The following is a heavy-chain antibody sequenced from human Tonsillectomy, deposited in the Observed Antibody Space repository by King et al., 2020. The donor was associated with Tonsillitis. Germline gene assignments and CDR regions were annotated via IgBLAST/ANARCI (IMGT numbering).Heavy chain of an antibody. CDR2: IYYSGTT. Sequence: QLQESGPGLVKPSETLSLTCSVSGGSISSTTYYWGWIRQPPGKGLEWIGYIYYSGTTFFNPSLKSRVTISLETSKNPLSLKLRLVAAADTAVYYCARQVGDYGVPTTIYSYYGMDVWGRGTTVTVSS. V-gene: IGHV4-39*01. J-gene: IGHJ6*02. D-gene: IGHD4-17*01. CDR1: GGSISSTTYY. CDR3: ARQVGDYGVPTTIYSYYGMDV.